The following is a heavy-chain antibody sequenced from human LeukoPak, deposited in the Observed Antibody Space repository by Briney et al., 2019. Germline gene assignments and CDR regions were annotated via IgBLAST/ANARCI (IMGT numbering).Heavy chain of an antibody. V-gene: IGHV1-69*13. J-gene: IGHJ3*02. Sequence: GASVKVSCKASGGTFSSYAISWVRQAPGQGLEWMGGIIPIFGTANYAQKFQGRVTITADESTSTAYMELSSLRSEDTAVYYCARVHRRYCSSTSCYGGVDAFDIWGQGTMVTVSS. CDR2: IIPIFGTA. CDR1: GGTFSSYA. CDR3: ARVHRRYCSSTSCYGGVDAFDI. D-gene: IGHD2-2*01.